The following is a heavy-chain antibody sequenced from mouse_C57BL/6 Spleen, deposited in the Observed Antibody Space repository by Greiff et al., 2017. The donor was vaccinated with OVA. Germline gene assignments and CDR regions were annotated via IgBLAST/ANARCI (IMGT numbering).Heavy chain of an antibody. Sequence: QVQLQQPGAELVKPGASVKLSCKASGYTFTSYWMQWVKQRPGQGLEWIGEIDPSDSYTNYNQKFKGKATLTVDTSSSTAYMQLSSLTSEDSAVYYCATKVYYFDYWGQGTTLTVSS. CDR3: ATKVYYFDY. CDR2: IDPSDSYT. J-gene: IGHJ2*01. D-gene: IGHD2-14*01. CDR1: GYTFTSYW. V-gene: IGHV1-50*01.